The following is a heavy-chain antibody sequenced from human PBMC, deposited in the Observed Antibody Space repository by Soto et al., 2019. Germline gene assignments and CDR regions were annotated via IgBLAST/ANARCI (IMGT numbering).Heavy chain of an antibody. Sequence: SETLSLTCIVSGGSISSSSYYWGWIRQPPGKGLEWIGSIYYSGRTYYNPSLKSRATMSIDTAGNQFSLKVSSVTVADTAVYYCARDLDGLHDDTSGPFPRPGWGQGTLVTVSS. J-gene: IGHJ1*01. V-gene: IGHV4-39*07. CDR3: ARDLDGLHDDTSGPFPRPG. CDR2: IYYSGRT. D-gene: IGHD3-22*01. CDR1: GGSISSSSYY.